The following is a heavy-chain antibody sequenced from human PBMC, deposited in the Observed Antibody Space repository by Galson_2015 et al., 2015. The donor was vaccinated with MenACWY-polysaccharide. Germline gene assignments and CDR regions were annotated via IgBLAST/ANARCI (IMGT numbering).Heavy chain of an antibody. CDR3: ARIGGTNRGNYYNFGWFDS. V-gene: IGHV4-59*01. CDR2: IHYSGDT. J-gene: IGHJ5*01. Sequence: SEPLSLTCTVSGASMSPYRWTWIRQSPGKGLEWIGWIHYSGDTKYSPSLTSRVTLSVDTSENQFSLKLSSVTTADTAVYYCARIGGTNRGNYYNFGWFDSWGQGTPVTVSS. D-gene: IGHD3-10*01. CDR1: GASMSPYR.